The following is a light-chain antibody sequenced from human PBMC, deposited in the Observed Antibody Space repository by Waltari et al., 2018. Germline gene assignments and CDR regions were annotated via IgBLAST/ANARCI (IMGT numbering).Light chain of an antibody. CDR1: SSNIGDKV. V-gene: IGLV1-44*01. CDR3: AAWDDSLHGHWV. CDR2: RSD. J-gene: IGLJ3*02. Sequence: QSVLTQPPSASGTPGQSVTISCSGSSSNIGDKVVNWYQQLPGKAPPLLILRSDQRHSGVPDRFSGSKSGTIASLAISRLQSADEGDYYCAAWDDSLHGHWVFGGGTKVTVL.